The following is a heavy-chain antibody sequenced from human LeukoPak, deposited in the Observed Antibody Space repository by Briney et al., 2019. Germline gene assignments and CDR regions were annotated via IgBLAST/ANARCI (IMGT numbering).Heavy chain of an antibody. CDR1: GYTLTELS. V-gene: IGHV1-24*01. Sequence: ASVKVSCKVSGYTLTELSMHWVRQAPGKGLEWMGGSDPEDGETIYAQKFQGRVTMTEDTSTDTAYMELSSLRSEDTAVYYCATVSVAGIEDWFDPWGQGTLVTVSS. J-gene: IGHJ5*02. CDR2: SDPEDGET. D-gene: IGHD6-19*01. CDR3: ATVSVAGIEDWFDP.